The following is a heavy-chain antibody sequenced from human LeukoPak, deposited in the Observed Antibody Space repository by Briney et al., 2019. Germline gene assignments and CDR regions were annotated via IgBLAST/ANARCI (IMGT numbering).Heavy chain of an antibody. Sequence: SETLSLTCTVSGGSISNYYWSWIRQPPGKGLEWIGYIYYSWSTNYNPSLRSRVTISVDTSKNQFSLKLSSVTAADTAVYYCARSHGSGSYYNLNDYWGQGTLVTVSS. D-gene: IGHD3-10*01. CDR3: ARSHGSGSYYNLNDY. V-gene: IGHV4-59*01. J-gene: IGHJ4*02. CDR1: GGSISNYY. CDR2: IYYSWST.